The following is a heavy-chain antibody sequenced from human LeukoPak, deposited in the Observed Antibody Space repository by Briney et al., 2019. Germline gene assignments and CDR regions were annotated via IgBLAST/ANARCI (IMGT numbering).Heavy chain of an antibody. D-gene: IGHD3-9*01. J-gene: IGHJ5*02. CDR1: GGSISSGGYY. CDR2: IYYSGST. CDR3: ARDMTDWWFDP. Sequence: SETLSLTCTVSGGSISSGGYYWSWIRQHPGRGLEWIGYIYYSGSTHYNPSLKSRVTISVDTSKNQFSLKLSSVTAADTAVYYCARDMTDWWFDPWGQGTLVTVSS. V-gene: IGHV4-31*03.